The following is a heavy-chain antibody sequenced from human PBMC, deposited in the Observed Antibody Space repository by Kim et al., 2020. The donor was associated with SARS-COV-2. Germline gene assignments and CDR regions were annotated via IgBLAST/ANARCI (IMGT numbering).Heavy chain of an antibody. CDR2: MNRTDGRT. D-gene: IGHD1-26*01. CDR1: GFSFGAFD. V-gene: IGHV3-23*01. Sequence: GGSLRLSCVASGFSFGAFDMSWVRQAPGKGLEWVSGMNRTDGRTYFAESVKGRFTVSRDSARNTLYLQMNSLRADDTAVYYCVKGAWGDYWGPGSQGTVS. CDR3: VKGAWGDY. J-gene: IGHJ4*02.